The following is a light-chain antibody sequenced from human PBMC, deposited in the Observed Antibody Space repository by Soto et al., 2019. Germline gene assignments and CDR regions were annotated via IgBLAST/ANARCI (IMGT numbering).Light chain of an antibody. V-gene: IGLV2-14*03. Sequence: QSALTQPASVSGSPGQSLTISCTGTSSDVGGYNYVSWYQQHPGKAPKLMIYDVSNRPSGLSNRFSGSKSGNTASLTISGLQAEDEADYYCSSYTTSSAPHVVFGGGTKLTVL. CDR1: SSDVGGYNY. J-gene: IGLJ2*01. CDR2: DVS. CDR3: SSYTTSSAPHVV.